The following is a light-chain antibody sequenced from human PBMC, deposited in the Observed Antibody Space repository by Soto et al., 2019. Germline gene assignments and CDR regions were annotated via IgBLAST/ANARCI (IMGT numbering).Light chain of an antibody. Sequence: QSALTQPRSVSGSPGQSVTISCTGTSSDVGGYNYVSWYQQHPGKAPKVMIYDVSKRPSGVPDRLSGSKSGNTASLTISGLQADDEADYYCCSYANSTTRVFGTGTKVTVL. CDR1: SSDVGGYNY. V-gene: IGLV2-11*01. CDR2: DVS. J-gene: IGLJ1*01. CDR3: CSYANSTTRV.